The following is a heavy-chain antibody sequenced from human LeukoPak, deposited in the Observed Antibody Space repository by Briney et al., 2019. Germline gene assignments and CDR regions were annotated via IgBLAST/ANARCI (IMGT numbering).Heavy chain of an antibody. CDR3: SYYYDSSGYVDY. CDR2: IKSKADGGTI. J-gene: IGHJ4*02. V-gene: IGHV3-15*01. Sequence: PGGSLRLSGAASGFTFSDAWMNWVRQAPGKGLEWVGRIKSKADGGTIDYAAPVKGRFTISRDDSKNTVYMQMNSLKTEDTAVYYCSYYYDSSGYVDYWGQGTLVTVSS. CDR1: GFTFSDAW. D-gene: IGHD3-22*01.